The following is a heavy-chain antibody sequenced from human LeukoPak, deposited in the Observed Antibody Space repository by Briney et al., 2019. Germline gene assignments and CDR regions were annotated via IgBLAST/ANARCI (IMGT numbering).Heavy chain of an antibody. Sequence: SETLSLTCTVSGYSINNGYYWGWIRQPPGKGLEWIASIYHSGSTYYKPSLQSRVTISVDTSKNQFSLKLSSVTAADTAVYYCARAFYSSSWYHKEDFFDYWGQGTPVTVSS. CDR3: ARAFYSSSWYHKEDFFDY. J-gene: IGHJ4*02. CDR1: GYSINNGYY. D-gene: IGHD6-13*01. CDR2: IYHSGST. V-gene: IGHV4-38-2*02.